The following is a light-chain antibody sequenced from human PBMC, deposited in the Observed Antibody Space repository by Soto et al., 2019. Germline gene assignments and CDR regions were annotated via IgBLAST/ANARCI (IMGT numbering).Light chain of an antibody. J-gene: IGKJ5*01. CDR1: QDINNY. V-gene: IGKV1-33*01. CDR2: DAP. CDR3: QQFGDLTFI. Sequence: DIKMTQSRSSLSASVGDRVTITCQSSQDINNYLNWYQQKPGQAPKLLIYDAPGLEVGVPSRFSGSGSGTHFTLTISGLQPEDIATYYCQQFGDLTFIFGQGTRLEIK.